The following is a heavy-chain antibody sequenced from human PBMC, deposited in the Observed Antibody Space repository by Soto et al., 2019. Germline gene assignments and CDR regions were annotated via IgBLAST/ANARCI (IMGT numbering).Heavy chain of an antibody. J-gene: IGHJ3*02. D-gene: IGHD1-1*01. CDR1: GGSVSSGSYY. CDR3: ARVERGTATTVVDAFDI. V-gene: IGHV4-34*01. Sequence: QVQLQQWGAGLLKPSETLSLTCAVYGGSVSSGSYYWSWIRQPPGKRLEWIGEMSHSGGTHFNPSLTSRVTISVDTSKNQFSLKMSSVTAADTSLYYCARVERGTATTVVDAFDIWGPGTMVTVSS. CDR2: MSHSGGT.